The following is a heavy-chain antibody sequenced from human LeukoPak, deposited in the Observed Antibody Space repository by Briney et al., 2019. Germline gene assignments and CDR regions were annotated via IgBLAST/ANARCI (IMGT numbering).Heavy chain of an antibody. J-gene: IGHJ4*02. V-gene: IGHV3-7*01. Sequence: GGSLRLSCAASGFTFSSYWMSWVRQAPGKGLEWVANIKQDGSEKYYVDSVKGRFTISRDNAKNSLYLQMNSLRAEDTAVYYCARDFSLNRRSTTRHDYWGQGTLVTVSS. D-gene: IGHD1-14*01. CDR3: ARDFSLNRRSTTRHDY. CDR1: GFTFSSYW. CDR2: IKQDGSEK.